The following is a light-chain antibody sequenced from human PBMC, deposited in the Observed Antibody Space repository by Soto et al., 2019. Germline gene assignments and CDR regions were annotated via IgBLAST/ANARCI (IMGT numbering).Light chain of an antibody. CDR1: SSDIGAYIY. Sequence: QSVLTQPPSASGSPGQSVTISCTGTSSDIGAYIYVSWYQQHPGKAPKLMISEVSRRPSGVPERFSGSKSGNTASLTVPGLQADDEAHYYCSSYAGSNNFVFGTGTKSPS. V-gene: IGLV2-8*01. CDR3: SSYAGSNNFV. J-gene: IGLJ1*01. CDR2: EVS.